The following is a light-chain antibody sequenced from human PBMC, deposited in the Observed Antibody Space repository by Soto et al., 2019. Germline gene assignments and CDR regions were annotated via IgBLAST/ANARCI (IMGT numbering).Light chain of an antibody. CDR1: RSNIGTNP. CDR3: GAWDSSLNGYV. CDR2: NDK. J-gene: IGLJ1*01. V-gene: IGLV1-44*01. Sequence: QSVLTQPPSASGTPGQRVTISCSGDRSNIGTNPVAWYQQLPGTAPKLLINNDKRRPSGVPDRFSGSRSGASASLAISGLQSEDEANYFCGAWDSSLNGYVFGTGTKVTVL.